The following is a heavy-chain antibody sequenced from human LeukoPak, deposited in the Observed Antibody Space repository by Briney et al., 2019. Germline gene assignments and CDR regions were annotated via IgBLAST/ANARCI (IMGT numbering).Heavy chain of an antibody. CDR3: AREKFRSV. CDR2: IYYSGST. CDR1: GGSISSYY. Sequence: KPSETLSLTCTLSGGSISSYYWSWIRQPPGKGLEWIRYIYYSGSTNYNPSLKSRVNISVVTSKNQYSVKLSSVTAAGTAVYYCAREKFRSVWGQGTTVTVSS. V-gene: IGHV4-59*12. J-gene: IGHJ6*02.